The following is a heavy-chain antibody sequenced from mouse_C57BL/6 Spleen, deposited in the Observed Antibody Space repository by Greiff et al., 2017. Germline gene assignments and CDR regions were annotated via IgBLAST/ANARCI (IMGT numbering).Heavy chain of an antibody. Sequence: QVQLQQPGAELVRPGTSVKLSCKASGYTFTSYWMHWVKQRPGQGLEWIGVIDPSDSYTNYNQKFKGKATLTVDTSSSTAYMQLSSLTSEDSAVYYCASLVAYAMDYWGQGTSVTVSS. CDR3: ASLVAYAMDY. CDR2: IDPSDSYT. V-gene: IGHV1-59*01. CDR1: GYTFTSYW. D-gene: IGHD2-2*01. J-gene: IGHJ4*01.